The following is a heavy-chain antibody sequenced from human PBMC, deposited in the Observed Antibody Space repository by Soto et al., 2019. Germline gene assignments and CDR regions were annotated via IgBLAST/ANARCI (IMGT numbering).Heavy chain of an antibody. Sequence: QVQLVQSGAEVKKPGASVKVSCKAPGYIFPSSTISWVRQAPGQGLEWMGWISAYNGNIKDAQKLQGRFTMTTDTSTSTSYMELRSLTSDDTAIYYCAIANYGDNDYWGQGTLVTVS. CDR3: AIANYGDNDY. V-gene: IGHV1-18*01. CDR1: GYIFPSST. J-gene: IGHJ4*02. CDR2: ISAYNGNI. D-gene: IGHD4-17*01.